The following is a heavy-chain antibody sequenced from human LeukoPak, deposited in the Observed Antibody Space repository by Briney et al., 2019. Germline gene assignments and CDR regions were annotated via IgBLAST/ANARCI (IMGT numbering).Heavy chain of an antibody. CDR1: GGAISSYY. CDR3: ARGNRFCSGGSCYFVY. J-gene: IGHJ4*02. V-gene: IGHV4-59*12. CDR2: IYYSGST. D-gene: IGHD2-15*01. Sequence: SETLSLTCNVSGGAISSYYWSWIRQPPGKGLEWIGYIYYSGSTNYNPPLKSRVNISVDTSKNQFSLKLSSVTAADTAVYYCARGNRFCSGGSCYFVYWGQGTLVTVSS.